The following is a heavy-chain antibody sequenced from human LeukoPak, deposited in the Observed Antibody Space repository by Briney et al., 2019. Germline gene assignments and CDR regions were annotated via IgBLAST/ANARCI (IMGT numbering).Heavy chain of an antibody. V-gene: IGHV1-3*01. Sequence: ASVKVSCKASGYRFTTDMYTIHWLRQAPGRRIEWMGWINAGNGNTKYSQKFQGRFTITGHTSARTVYMEVSSLVSEDTAVYYCARDSDSSGWSWVYWGQGTLVTVSS. D-gene: IGHD6-19*01. CDR2: INAGNGNT. CDR1: GYRFTTDMYT. CDR3: ARDSDSSGWSWVY. J-gene: IGHJ4*02.